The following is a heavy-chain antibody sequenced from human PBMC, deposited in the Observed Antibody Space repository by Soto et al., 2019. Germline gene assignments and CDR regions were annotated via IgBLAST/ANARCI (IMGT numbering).Heavy chain of an antibody. CDR3: ARDRVSYYDSSGPSDY. V-gene: IGHV4-34*01. J-gene: IGHJ4*02. Sequence: PSETLSLTCALYGGSLGSYFWSWIRQPPGKGLEWIGEIKDTGTTNYNPSLRSRVTISMDRSKNQFSLKLSSVTAEDTAVYYCARDRVSYYDSSGPSDYWGQGTLVTVSS. CDR1: GGSLGSYF. D-gene: IGHD3-22*01. CDR2: IKDTGTT.